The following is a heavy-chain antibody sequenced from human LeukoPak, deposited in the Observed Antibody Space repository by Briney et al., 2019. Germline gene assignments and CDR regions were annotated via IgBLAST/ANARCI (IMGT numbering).Heavy chain of an antibody. Sequence: GGSLRLSCAASGFNVSSKYMSWVRQAPGKGLEWVSYISSSGSTIYYADSVKGRFTISRDNAKNSLYLQMNSLRAEDTAVYYCAIRGNLGPIWFGESQIVGMDVWGQGTTVTVSS. CDR1: GFNVSSKY. J-gene: IGHJ6*02. V-gene: IGHV3-11*01. CDR3: AIRGNLGPIWFGESQIVGMDV. CDR2: ISSSGSTI. D-gene: IGHD3-10*01.